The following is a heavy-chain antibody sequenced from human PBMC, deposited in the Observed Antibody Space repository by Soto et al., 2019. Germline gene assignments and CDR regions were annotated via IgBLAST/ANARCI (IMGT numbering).Heavy chain of an antibody. D-gene: IGHD6-6*01. CDR3: AGGIAARPLGY. V-gene: IGHV4-59*12. CDR2: IYYSGST. J-gene: IGHJ4*02. Sequence: SETLSLTCTVSGGSISSYYWIWIRQPPGKGLEWIGYIYYSGSTNYNLSLKSRVTMSGDRSKNQFSLKLSSVTAADTAVYYCAGGIAARPLGYWGQGTLVTVSS. CDR1: GGSISSYY.